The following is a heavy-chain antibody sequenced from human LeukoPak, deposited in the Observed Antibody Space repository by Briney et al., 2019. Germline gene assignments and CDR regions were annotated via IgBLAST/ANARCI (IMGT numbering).Heavy chain of an antibody. CDR2: IWYDGSNT. D-gene: IGHD4-17*01. Sequence: GGSLRLSCAASGFTFSSYGMHWVRQAPGKGLEGVAVIWYDGSNTYYAESVKGRFNISRDNSKNTLSLQMNSLRAEDTAVYYCARGIDYTVTTSYYFEYWGQGTLVTVSS. J-gene: IGHJ4*02. CDR3: ARGIDYTVTTSYYFEY. CDR1: GFTFSSYG. V-gene: IGHV3-33*01.